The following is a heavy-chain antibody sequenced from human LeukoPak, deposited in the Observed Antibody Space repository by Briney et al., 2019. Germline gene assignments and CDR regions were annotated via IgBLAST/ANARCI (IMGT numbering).Heavy chain of an antibody. Sequence: PSETLSLTCAVYGGSFSGYYWSWIRQPPGKGLEWIGEINHSGSTNYNPSLKSRVTISVDTSKNQFSLKLSSVTAADTAVYYCARGYSYDDYYYGMDVWGQGTTVTVPS. CDR2: INHSGST. V-gene: IGHV4-34*01. CDR3: ARGYSYDDYYYGMDV. J-gene: IGHJ6*02. D-gene: IGHD5-18*01. CDR1: GGSFSGYY.